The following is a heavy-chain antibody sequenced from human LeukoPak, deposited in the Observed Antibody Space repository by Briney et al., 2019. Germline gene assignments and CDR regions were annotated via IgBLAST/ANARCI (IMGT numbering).Heavy chain of an antibody. CDR1: GYTFTSYG. D-gene: IGHD3-10*01. CDR3: ARDQGRWFGESHLGY. Sequence: ASVKVSCKASGYTFTSYGISWVRQAPGQGLEWMGWISAYNGNTNYAQKFQGRVTMTRDTSISTAYMELSRLRSDDTAVYYCARDQGRWFGESHLGYWGQGTLVTVSS. V-gene: IGHV1-18*01. J-gene: IGHJ4*02. CDR2: ISAYNGNT.